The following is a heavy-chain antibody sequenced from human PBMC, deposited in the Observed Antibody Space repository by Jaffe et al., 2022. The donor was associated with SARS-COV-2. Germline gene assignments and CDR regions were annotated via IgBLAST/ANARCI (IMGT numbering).Heavy chain of an antibody. CDR1: GASINNYW. D-gene: IGHD3-9*01. CDR3: ARAALPPEYFYYYMDV. Sequence: QVQLQESGPGLVKPSETLSLTCTVSGASINNYWWSWIRRPPGKGLEWIGYINYSGITKYNPSLESRVTISVDTSKKQFSLELSSVTSADTAVYYCARAALPPEYFYYYMDVWGNGTTVTVSS. V-gene: IGHV4-59*01. J-gene: IGHJ6*03. CDR2: INYSGIT.